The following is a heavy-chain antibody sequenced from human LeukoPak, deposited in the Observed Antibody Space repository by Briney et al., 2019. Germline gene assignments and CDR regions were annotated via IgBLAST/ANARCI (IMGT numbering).Heavy chain of an antibody. D-gene: IGHD6-13*01. V-gene: IGHV1-3*03. CDR3: ARDLGIAAAPYYFDY. Sequence: ASMKVSCKASGYTFTSYAMHWVRQAPGQRLEWMGWINAGNGNTKYSQEFQGRVTITRDTSASTAYMELSSLRSEDMAVYYCARDLGIAAAPYYFDYWGQGTLVTVSS. CDR1: GYTFTSYA. J-gene: IGHJ4*02. CDR2: INAGNGNT.